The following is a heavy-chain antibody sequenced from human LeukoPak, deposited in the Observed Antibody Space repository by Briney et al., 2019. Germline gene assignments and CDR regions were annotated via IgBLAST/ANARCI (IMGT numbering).Heavy chain of an antibody. CDR2: IYYSGST. D-gene: IGHD1-26*01. Sequence: KPSQTLSLTCAVSGGSISSGGYYWSWIRQHPGKGLEWIGYIYYSGSTYYNPSLKSRVTISVDTSKNQFSLKLSSVTAADTAVYCCARESRGATGEFDYWGQGTLVTVSS. V-gene: IGHV4-31*11. CDR3: ARESRGATGEFDY. CDR1: GGSISSGGYY. J-gene: IGHJ4*02.